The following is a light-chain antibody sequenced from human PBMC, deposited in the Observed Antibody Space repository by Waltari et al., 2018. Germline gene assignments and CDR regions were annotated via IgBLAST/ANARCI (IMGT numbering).Light chain of an antibody. CDR3: QSYVRSLTGSWV. CDR2: VNT. J-gene: IGLJ3*02. V-gene: IGLV1-40*01. Sequence: PGTATKLLIYVNTYRPSGVPDRFAGSKSGTSGSLAITGLQAEDVAYYYCQSYVRSLTGSWVFGGGTKLTVL.